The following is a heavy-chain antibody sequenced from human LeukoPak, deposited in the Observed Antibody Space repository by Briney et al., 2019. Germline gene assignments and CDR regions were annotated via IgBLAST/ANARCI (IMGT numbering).Heavy chain of an antibody. V-gene: IGHV4-39*01. CDR2: IDYSRST. CDR1: GGSINSSSYY. Sequence: SETLSLICTVSGGSINSSSYYWGWLRQPPGKGLEWIGSIDYSRSTSYNPALKSRVAISADTSKNQFSLKLNSVTAADTAVYYCARLFLAGSGDYWGQGTLVTVSS. J-gene: IGHJ4*02. CDR3: ARLFLAGSGDY. D-gene: IGHD1-14*01.